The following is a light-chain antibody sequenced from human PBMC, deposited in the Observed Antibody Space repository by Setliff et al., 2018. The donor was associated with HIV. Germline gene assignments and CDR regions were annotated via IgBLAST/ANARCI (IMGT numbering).Light chain of an antibody. J-gene: IGLJ1*01. CDR3: SSSAGDNYLI. CDR2: DVS. V-gene: IGLV2-8*01. Sequence: QSVLTQPTPAYGSPGQVVTISCTGSSSSIGRYNFVSWYQQHPAKAPRLIIFDVSARPSGVPDRFSGSKSDNTASLTISGLQIYDEADYFCSSSAGDNYLIFGSMTKVTVL. CDR1: SSSIGRYNF.